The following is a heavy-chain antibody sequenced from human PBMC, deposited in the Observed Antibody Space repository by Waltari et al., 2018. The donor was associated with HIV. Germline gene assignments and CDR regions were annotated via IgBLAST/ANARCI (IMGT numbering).Heavy chain of an antibody. CDR2: IKQDGSQK. D-gene: IGHD2-21*02. CDR3: VRSVGGNSAY. CDR1: GFTFTDHW. V-gene: IGHV3-7*01. Sequence: EVQLVESGGGLVQPGGSLRLSWAASGFTFTDHWMTWVRQAPGKGLEWVANIKQDGSQKYYVDSVKGRFTISRDNAKNALYLQMNSLGAEDTAVYYCVRSVGGNSAYWGQGTLVTVSS. J-gene: IGHJ4*02.